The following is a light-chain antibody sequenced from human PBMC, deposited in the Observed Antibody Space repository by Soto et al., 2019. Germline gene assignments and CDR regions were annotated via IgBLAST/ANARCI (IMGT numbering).Light chain of an antibody. Sequence: DIQMTQSTSTLSASVGDRVTITCRASQSISSWLAWYQQKPGKVPKVLIYDASSLKNGVPSRFSGSGSGTEFTLTISSLQPDDFATYYCQHYYGYPYSFGQGTKLEIK. CDR1: QSISSW. J-gene: IGKJ2*01. CDR3: QHYYGYPYS. CDR2: DAS. V-gene: IGKV1-5*01.